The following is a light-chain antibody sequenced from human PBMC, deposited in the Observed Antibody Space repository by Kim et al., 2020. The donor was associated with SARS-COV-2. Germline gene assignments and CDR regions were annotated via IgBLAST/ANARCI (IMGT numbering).Light chain of an antibody. CDR2: VVT. J-gene: IGLJ1*01. V-gene: IGLV2-11*01. CDR3: CSYAGSYTLV. Sequence: QSALTQPRSVSGSPGQSVTISCTGTSSDVGGYNYVSWYQQHPGKAPKLMIYVVTKRPSGVPDRFSGSKSGNTASLTISGLQAEDEADYYCCSYAGSYTLVFGTGTKVTVL. CDR1: SSDVGGYNY.